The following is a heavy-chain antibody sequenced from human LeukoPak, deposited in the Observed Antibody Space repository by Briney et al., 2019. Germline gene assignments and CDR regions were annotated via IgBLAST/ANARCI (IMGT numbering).Heavy chain of an antibody. J-gene: IGHJ3*02. V-gene: IGHV3-15*01. CDR1: GFTSSNAW. CDR3: TTSITMIVVARGAFDI. D-gene: IGHD3-22*01. Sequence: GGSLRLSCAASGFTSSNAWMSWVRQAPGKGLEWVGRIKSKTDGGTTDYAAPVKGRFTISRDDSKNTLYLQMNSLKTEDTAVYYCTTSITMIVVARGAFDIWGQGTMVTVSS. CDR2: IKSKTDGGTT.